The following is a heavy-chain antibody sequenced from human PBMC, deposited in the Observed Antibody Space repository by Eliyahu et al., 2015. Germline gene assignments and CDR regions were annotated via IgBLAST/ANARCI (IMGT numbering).Heavy chain of an antibody. D-gene: IGHD3-10*01. CDR1: GFTFSSXX. CDR3: ARDQGFYYYGSGSQALDY. Sequence: VQLVESGGGLVEPGGSLRLSCAASGFTFSSXXXNWVRQAPGKGLEWVSSISSSSSYIYYADSVKGRFTISRDNAKNSLYLQMNSLRAEDTAVYYCARDQGFYYYGSGSQALDYWGQGTLVTVSS. V-gene: IGHV3-21*01. CDR2: ISSSSSYI. J-gene: IGHJ4*02.